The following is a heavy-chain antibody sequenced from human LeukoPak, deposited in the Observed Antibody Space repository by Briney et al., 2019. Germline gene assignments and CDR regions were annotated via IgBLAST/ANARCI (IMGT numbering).Heavy chain of an antibody. CDR1: GGSFSGYY. D-gene: IGHD3-10*01. CDR3: ARGHGSGSYYY. V-gene: IGHV4-34*01. Sequence: SETLSLTCAVYGGSFSGYYWSWIRQPPGKGLEWIGEINHSGSTNYNPSLKSRVTISVDTSKNQFSLKLSSVTAADTAVYYCARGHGSGSYYYWGQGTLVTVSS. J-gene: IGHJ4*02. CDR2: INHSGST.